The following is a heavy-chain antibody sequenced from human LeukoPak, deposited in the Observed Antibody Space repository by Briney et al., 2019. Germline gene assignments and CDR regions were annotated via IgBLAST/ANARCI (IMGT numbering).Heavy chain of an antibody. Sequence: GGSLRLSCAASGFTFTTYWMTWVRQAPGKGLEWVANIKQDGSETYYVDSVKGRFTISRDNAKNSLYLQMNSLRAEDTAVYYCARDSGGRVYNYWGQGTLVTVSS. V-gene: IGHV3-7*03. J-gene: IGHJ4*02. CDR1: GFTFTTYW. D-gene: IGHD6-13*01. CDR3: ARDSGGRVYNY. CDR2: IKQDGSET.